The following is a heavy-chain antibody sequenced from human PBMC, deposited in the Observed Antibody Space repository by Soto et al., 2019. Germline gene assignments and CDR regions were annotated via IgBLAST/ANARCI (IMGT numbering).Heavy chain of an antibody. CDR1: GFIFSSYA. J-gene: IGHJ6*02. D-gene: IGHD1-1*01. CDR2: ISGSGITT. CDR3: AKDALVNNWYPGGDGMDV. Sequence: PGGSLRLSCAASGFIFSSYAMSWVRQAPGKGLEWVSVISGSGITTYYADSVKGRFTVSRDNSKNTLYLQMNSLRAEDTAVYYCAKDALVNNWYPGGDGMDVWGQGTTVTVSS. V-gene: IGHV3-23*01.